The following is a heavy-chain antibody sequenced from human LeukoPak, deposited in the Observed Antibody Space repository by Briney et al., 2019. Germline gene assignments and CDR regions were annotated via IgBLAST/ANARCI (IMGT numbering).Heavy chain of an antibody. V-gene: IGHV1-69*05. CDR2: IIPIFGTA. CDR3: ARSDVEMATITYFDY. J-gene: IGHJ4*02. Sequence: SVKVSCKASGGTFSSYAISWVRQAPGQGLEWMGGIIPIFGTANYTQKFQGRVTITTDESTSTAYMELSSLRSEDTAVYYCARSDVEMATITYFDYWGQGTLVTVSS. D-gene: IGHD5-24*01. CDR1: GGTFSSYA.